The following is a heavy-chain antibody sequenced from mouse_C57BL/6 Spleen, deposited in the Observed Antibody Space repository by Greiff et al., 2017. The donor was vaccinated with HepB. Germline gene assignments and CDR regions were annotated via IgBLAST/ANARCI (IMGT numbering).Heavy chain of an antibody. J-gene: IGHJ1*03. D-gene: IGHD2-4*01. Sequence: EVHLVESGGGLVKPGGSLKLSCAASGFTFSDYGMHWVRQAPEKGLEWVAYISSGSSTIYYADTVKGRFTISRDNAKNTLFLQMTSLRSEDTAMYYCARGGYYDYDDGYWYFDVWGTGTTVTVSS. CDR3: ARGGYYDYDDGYWYFDV. V-gene: IGHV5-17*01. CDR1: GFTFSDYG. CDR2: ISSGSSTI.